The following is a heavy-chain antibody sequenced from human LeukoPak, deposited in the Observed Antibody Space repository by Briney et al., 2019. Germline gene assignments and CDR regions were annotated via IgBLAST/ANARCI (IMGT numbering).Heavy chain of an antibody. D-gene: IGHD5/OR15-5a*01. V-gene: IGHV3-23*01. CDR3: AKRPGDMVSLDY. CDR1: GFTFSSYA. Sequence: GGSLRLSCAASGFTFSSYAMCWVRQPPGKGLEWVSTVTSSGGSTYYSDSVKGRFTISRDNSKNTLYLQMNSLRVEDTAVYYCAKRPGDMVSLDYWGQGTQVTISS. J-gene: IGHJ4*02. CDR2: VTSSGGST.